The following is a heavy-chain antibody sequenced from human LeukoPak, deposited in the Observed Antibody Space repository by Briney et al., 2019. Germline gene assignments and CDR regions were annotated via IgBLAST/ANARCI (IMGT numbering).Heavy chain of an antibody. CDR3: ARHTITYYYDSSGYQNADYYYMDV. V-gene: IGHV1-18*01. Sequence: ASVKVSCKTSGYTFISYGISWVRQAPGQGLEWMGWISTYNGNTNYAQKLQGRVTMTTDTSTSTAYMELRSLRSEDTAVYYCARHTITYYYDSSGYQNADYYYMDVWGKGTTVTVSS. J-gene: IGHJ6*03. D-gene: IGHD3-22*01. CDR2: ISTYNGNT. CDR1: GYTFISYG.